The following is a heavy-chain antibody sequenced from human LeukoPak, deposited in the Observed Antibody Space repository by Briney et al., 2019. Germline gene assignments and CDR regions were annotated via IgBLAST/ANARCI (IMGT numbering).Heavy chain of an antibody. J-gene: IGHJ4*02. V-gene: IGHV4-34*01. CDR2: INHSGST. CDR3: ARSSGLN. Sequence: SETLSLTCAAYGGSFSDYYWSWIRQPPGKGLEWIGEINHSGSTNYNPSLKSRVTISVDTSKNQFSLKLSSVTAADTAVYYCARSSGLNWGQGTLVTVSS. CDR1: GGSFSDYY. D-gene: IGHD5/OR15-5a*01.